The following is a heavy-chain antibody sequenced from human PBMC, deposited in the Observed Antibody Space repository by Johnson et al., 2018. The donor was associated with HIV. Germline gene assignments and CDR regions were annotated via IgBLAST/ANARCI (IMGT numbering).Heavy chain of an antibody. J-gene: IGHJ3*02. V-gene: IGHV3-48*04. CDR1: GFTFSSYA. Sequence: VQLVESGGGLVQPGGSLRLSCAASGFTFSSYAMSWVRQAPGKGLEWVSYISSSGSTIYYADSVKGRFTISRDNAKNSLYLQMNSLRAEDTAVYYCARDQRWWLQSPGAFDIWGQGTMVTVSS. D-gene: IGHD5-24*01. CDR2: ISSSGSTI. CDR3: ARDQRWWLQSPGAFDI.